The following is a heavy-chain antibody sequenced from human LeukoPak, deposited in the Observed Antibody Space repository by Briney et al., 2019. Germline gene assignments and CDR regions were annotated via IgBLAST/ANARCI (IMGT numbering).Heavy chain of an antibody. J-gene: IGHJ4*02. CDR3: ARNDRRAGYCSGSSCYSGIKF. CDR2: IYSGGGT. CDR1: GFNFNTYA. Sequence: PGGSLRLSCAPSGFNFNTYAMTWVRQAPGKGLEWVSLIYSGGGTYYADSVQGRFTISRDKSTNTLYLQMNSLRAEDTALYYCARNDRRAGYCSGSSCYSGIKFWGQGTLVTVSS. D-gene: IGHD2-15*01. V-gene: IGHV3-53*01.